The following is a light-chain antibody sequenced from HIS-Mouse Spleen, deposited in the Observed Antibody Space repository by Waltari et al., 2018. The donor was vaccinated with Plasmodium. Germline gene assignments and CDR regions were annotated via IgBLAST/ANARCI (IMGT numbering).Light chain of an antibody. CDR2: GAS. J-gene: IGKJ3*01. V-gene: IGKV3-15*01. CDR3: QQYNNWSFT. Sequence: EILMSQSPATLSVSPGERATLSGRASQSVSSNLARYQQKPGQAPRLLIYGASTRATGIPARFSGSGSGTEFTLTISSLQSEDFAVYYCQQYNNWSFTFGPGTKVDIK. CDR1: QSVSSN.